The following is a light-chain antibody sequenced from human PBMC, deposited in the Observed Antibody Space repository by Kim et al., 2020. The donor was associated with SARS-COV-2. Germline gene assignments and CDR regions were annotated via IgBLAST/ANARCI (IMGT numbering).Light chain of an antibody. Sequence: SSSVENRVTMTCRSSQRITTYLNWYQKKPGKAPKLLIFTASSLQSGVPSRFSGSGSGTDFTLTISSLEPEDFATYYCQQSYGTPYTFGQGTKLEIK. CDR2: TAS. CDR1: QRITTY. J-gene: IGKJ2*01. CDR3: QQSYGTPYT. V-gene: IGKV1-39*01.